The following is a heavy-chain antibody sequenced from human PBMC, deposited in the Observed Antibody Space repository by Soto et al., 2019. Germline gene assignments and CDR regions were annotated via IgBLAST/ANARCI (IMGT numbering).Heavy chain of an antibody. CDR2: IYYSGST. V-gene: IGHV4-59*01. CDR1: GGSISSYY. CDR3: ARGPYYYDFWLDNWFDP. D-gene: IGHD3-3*01. Sequence: SETLSLTCTVSGGSISSYYWSWIRQPPGKGLEWIGYIYYSGSTNYNPSLKSRVTISVDTSKNQFSLKLSSVTAADTAVYYCARGPYYYDFWLDNWFDPWGQGTLVTVSS. J-gene: IGHJ5*02.